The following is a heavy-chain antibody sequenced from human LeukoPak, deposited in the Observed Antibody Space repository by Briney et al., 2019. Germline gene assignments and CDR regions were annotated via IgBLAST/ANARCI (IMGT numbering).Heavy chain of an antibody. D-gene: IGHD6-13*01. CDR1: GFTFSSYE. V-gene: IGHV3-48*03. J-gene: IGHJ4*02. CDR3: AKNPPGIAAAGIDY. Sequence: GGSLRLSCAASGFTFSSYEMNWVRQAPGKGLEWVSYISSSGSIIYYADSVKGRFTISRDNAKNSLYLQMNSLRAEDTAVYYCAKNPPGIAAAGIDYWGQGTLVTVSS. CDR2: ISSSGSII.